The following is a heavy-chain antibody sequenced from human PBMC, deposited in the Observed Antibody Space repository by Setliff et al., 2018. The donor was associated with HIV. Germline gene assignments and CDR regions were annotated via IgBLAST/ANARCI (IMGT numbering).Heavy chain of an antibody. CDR1: GFTFNTYA. CDR2: ISGSGAST. V-gene: IGHV3-23*01. J-gene: IGHJ4*01. CDR3: AKDGISGGAYPPYYFDY. D-gene: IGHD2-15*01. Sequence: GGSLRLSCAASGFTFNTYAMSWVRQAPGKGLEWVSAISGSGASTFYADSVKGRFTISRDNSKSTLYLQMNGLRVEDTAVYYCAKDGISGGAYPPYYFDYWGHGTLVTVSS.